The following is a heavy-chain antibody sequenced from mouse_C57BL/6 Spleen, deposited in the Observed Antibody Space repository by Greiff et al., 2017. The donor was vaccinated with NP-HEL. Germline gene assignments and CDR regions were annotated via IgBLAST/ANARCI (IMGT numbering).Heavy chain of an antibody. V-gene: IGHV5-9*01. CDR3: ARHSNPGDYYAMDY. Sequence: EVQLVESGGGLVKPGGSLKLSCAASGFTFSSYTMSWVRQTPETRLEWVATISGGGGNTYYPDSVKGRFTISRDNAKNTLYLQMSSLRSEDTALYYCARHSNPGDYYAMDYWGQGTSVTVSS. CDR1: GFTFSSYT. J-gene: IGHJ4*01. D-gene: IGHD2-5*01. CDR2: ISGGGGNT.